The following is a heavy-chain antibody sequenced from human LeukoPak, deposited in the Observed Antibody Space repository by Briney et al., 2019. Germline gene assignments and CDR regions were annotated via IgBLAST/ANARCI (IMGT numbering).Heavy chain of an antibody. CDR1: GYTFTSYG. J-gene: IGHJ5*02. V-gene: IGHV1-18*01. D-gene: IGHD2-2*01. Sequence: PKASVKVSCKASGYTFTSYGISWVRQAPGQGLEWMGWISAYNGNTNYAQKLQGRVTMTTDTSTSTAYMELRSLRSDDTAVYYCARVYCSSTSCLNWFDPWGQGTLVTVSS. CDR2: ISAYNGNT. CDR3: ARVYCSSTSCLNWFDP.